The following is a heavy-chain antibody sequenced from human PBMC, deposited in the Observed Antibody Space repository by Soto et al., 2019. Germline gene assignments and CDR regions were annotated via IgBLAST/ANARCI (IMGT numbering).Heavy chain of an antibody. J-gene: IGHJ4*02. D-gene: IGHD3-10*01. CDR2: ISAYNGNT. Sequence: GASVKVSCKASGYTFTSWGISWVRQAPGQGLEWMGWISAYNGNTNYAQKLQGRVTMTEDTSTDTAYMELSSLRSEDTAVYYCATDHYGGGEFRPFDYWGQGTPVTVSS. CDR1: GYTFTSWG. CDR3: ATDHYGGGEFRPFDY. V-gene: IGHV1-18*01.